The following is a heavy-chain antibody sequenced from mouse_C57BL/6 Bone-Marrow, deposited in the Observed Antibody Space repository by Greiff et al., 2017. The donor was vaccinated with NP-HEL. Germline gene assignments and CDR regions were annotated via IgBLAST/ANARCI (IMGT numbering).Heavy chain of an antibody. J-gene: IGHJ3*01. CDR1: GYTFTSYT. V-gene: IGHV1-4*01. Sequence: QVQLKESGAELARPGASVKMSCKASGYTFTSYTMHWVKQRPGQGLEWIGYINPSSGYTKYNQKFKDKATLTADKSSSTAYMQLSSLTSEDSAVYYCARFCWAWFAYWGQGTLVTVSA. CDR2: INPSSGYT. CDR3: ARFCWAWFAY. D-gene: IGHD4-1*01.